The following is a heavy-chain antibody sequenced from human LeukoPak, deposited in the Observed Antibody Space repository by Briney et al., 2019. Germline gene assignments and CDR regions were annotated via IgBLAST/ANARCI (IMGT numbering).Heavy chain of an antibody. CDR2: INPNSGGT. V-gene: IGHV1-2*02. D-gene: IGHD2-2*01. CDR1: GGTFSSYA. Sequence: ASVKVSCKASGGTFSSYAISWVRQAPGQGLEWMGWINPNSGGTNYAQKFQGRVTMTRDTSISTAYMELSRLRSDDTAVYYCARDTGYCSSTSCFWFDPWGQGTLVTVSS. J-gene: IGHJ5*02. CDR3: ARDTGYCSSTSCFWFDP.